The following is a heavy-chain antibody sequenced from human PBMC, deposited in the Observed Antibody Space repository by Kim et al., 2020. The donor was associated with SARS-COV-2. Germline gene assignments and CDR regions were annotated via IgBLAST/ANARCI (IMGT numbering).Heavy chain of an antibody. Sequence: GGSLRLSCAASGFTFDDYAMHWVRQAPGKGLEWVSGISWNSGSIGYADSVKGRFTISRDNAKNSLYLQKNSLRAEDTALYYCAKGNWYYDSSGYYYVWGQGTLVTVSS. V-gene: IGHV3-9*01. CDR3: AKGNWYYDSSGYYYV. D-gene: IGHD3-22*01. CDR2: ISWNSGSI. J-gene: IGHJ4*02. CDR1: GFTFDDYA.